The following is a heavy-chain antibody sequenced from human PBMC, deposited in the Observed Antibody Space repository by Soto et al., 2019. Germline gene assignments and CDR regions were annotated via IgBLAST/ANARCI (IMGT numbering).Heavy chain of an antibody. J-gene: IGHJ5*02. CDR3: VRDGTKTLRDWFDP. D-gene: IGHD1-1*01. Sequence: SETLSLTCTVSGASISGFYWSWIRKSAGKGLEWIGRIYATGTTDYNPSLKSRVMMSVDTSKKQFSLKLRSVTAADTAVYYFVRDGTKTLRDWFDPWGQGISVTFSS. CDR1: GASISGFY. V-gene: IGHV4-4*07. CDR2: IYATGTT.